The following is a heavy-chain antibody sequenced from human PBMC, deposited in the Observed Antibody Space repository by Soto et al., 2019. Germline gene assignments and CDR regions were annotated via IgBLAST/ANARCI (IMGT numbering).Heavy chain of an antibody. CDR1: GYTFIYFY. V-gene: IGHV1-2*02. J-gene: IGHJ6*02. D-gene: IGHD3-10*01. CDR2: IDPDTGGV. Sequence: XSVKVCCTSEGYTFIYFYIHLVRQAPGQGLECMGWIDPDTGGVNYAQKFQGRVTMARDTSITTASLELNSLTSDDTAVYYCARPMGRGPYWYQGLDVWGQGTTVTVPS. CDR3: ARPMGRGPYWYQGLDV.